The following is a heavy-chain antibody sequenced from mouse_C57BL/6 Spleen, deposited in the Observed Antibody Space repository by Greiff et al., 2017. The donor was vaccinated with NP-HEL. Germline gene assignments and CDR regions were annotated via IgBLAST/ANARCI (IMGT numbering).Heavy chain of an antibody. CDR1: GYTFTSYW. D-gene: IGHD1-1*01. Sequence: QVQLQQPGAELVKPGASVKMSCKASGYTFTSYWITWVKQRPGQGLEWIGDIYPGSGSTNYNEKFKSKATLTVDTSSSTAYMQLSSLTSEDSAVYYCARSSTPVVAPFDYWGQGTTLTVSS. V-gene: IGHV1-55*01. CDR2: IYPGSGST. J-gene: IGHJ2*01. CDR3: ARSSTPVVAPFDY.